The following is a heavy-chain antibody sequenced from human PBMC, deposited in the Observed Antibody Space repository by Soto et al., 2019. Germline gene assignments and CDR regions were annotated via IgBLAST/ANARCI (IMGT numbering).Heavy chain of an antibody. Sequence: SLRLSCAASGFTFSSYGMHWVRQAPGKGLEWVAVISYDGSNKYYADSVKGRFTISRDNSKNTLYLQMNSLRAEDTAVYYCAKDPSSSWTPRYYFDYWGQGTLVTVSS. V-gene: IGHV3-30*18. CDR3: AKDPSSSWTPRYYFDY. CDR2: ISYDGSNK. J-gene: IGHJ4*02. D-gene: IGHD6-13*01. CDR1: GFTFSSYG.